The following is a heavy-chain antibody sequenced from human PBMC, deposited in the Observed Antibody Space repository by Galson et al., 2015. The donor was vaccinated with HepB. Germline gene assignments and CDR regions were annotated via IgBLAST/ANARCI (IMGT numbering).Heavy chain of an antibody. CDR1: GFTFSDYY. CDR2: ISSSGSTI. CDR3: AGGSGSYFSHWFDP. J-gene: IGHJ5*02. D-gene: IGHD3-10*01. V-gene: IGHV3-11*01. Sequence: SLRLSCAASGFTFSDYYMSWIRQAPGKGLEWVSYISSSGSTIYYADSVKGRFTISRDNAKNSLYLQMNSLRAEDTAVYYCAGGSGSYFSHWFDPWGQGTLVTVSS.